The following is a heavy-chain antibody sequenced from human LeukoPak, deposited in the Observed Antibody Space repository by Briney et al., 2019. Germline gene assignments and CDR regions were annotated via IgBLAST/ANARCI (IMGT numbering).Heavy chain of an antibody. V-gene: IGHV4-34*01. Sequence: SETLSLTCAVYGGSFSGYYWTWIRQPPGKGLEWIGEINHSGSTNYNPSLKSRVTISVDTSMNQFSLKLNSVTAADTAVYYCAKSNGYGLVDIWGQGTMVTVSS. D-gene: IGHD3-10*01. CDR3: AKSNGYGLVDI. J-gene: IGHJ3*02. CDR1: GGSFSGYY. CDR2: INHSGST.